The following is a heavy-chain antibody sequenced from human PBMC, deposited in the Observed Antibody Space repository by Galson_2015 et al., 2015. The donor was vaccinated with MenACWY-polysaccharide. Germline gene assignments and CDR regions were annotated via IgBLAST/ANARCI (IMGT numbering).Heavy chain of an antibody. CDR2: INPNSGGT. D-gene: IGHD3-3*01. CDR3: AKGGVTIFGVVIISDDYYYYGMDV. Sequence: SVKVCCKASGYTFTGYYMHWVRQAPGQGLEWMGWINPNSGGTNYAQKFQGRVTMTRDTSISAAYMELSRLRSDDTAVYYCAKGGVTIFGVVIISDDYYYYGMDVWGQGTTVTVSS. J-gene: IGHJ6*02. CDR1: GYTFTGYY. V-gene: IGHV1-2*02.